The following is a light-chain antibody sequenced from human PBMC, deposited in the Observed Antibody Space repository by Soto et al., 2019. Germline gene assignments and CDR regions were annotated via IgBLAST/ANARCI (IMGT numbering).Light chain of an antibody. Sequence: DIQLTQSPSFLSASIGDRVTITCRASQGISSYLAWYQQKPGKAPKLLLYAASTLQSGVPSRFSGSGSETDFTLTISSLQPEDFATYYCQQLNSFPPTVGPGTKVDLK. CDR3: QQLNSFPPT. V-gene: IGKV1-9*01. CDR2: AAS. J-gene: IGKJ3*01. CDR1: QGISSY.